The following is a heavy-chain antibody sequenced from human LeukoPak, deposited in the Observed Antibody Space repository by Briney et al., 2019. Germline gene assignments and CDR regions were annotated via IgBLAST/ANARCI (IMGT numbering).Heavy chain of an antibody. D-gene: IGHD1-26*01. CDR3: VRDRGTYRPIDY. V-gene: IGHV3-21*04. CDR1: AFSLSAYN. J-gene: IGHJ4*02. Sequence: PGGSLRLSCAASAFSLSAYNMNWVRQAPGKGLEWVSSISYTGTYIYYADSVKGRFTISRDNAQNALYLQMNSLRAEDTAIYYCVRDRGTYRPIDYWGQGTLVTVSS. CDR2: ISYTGTYI.